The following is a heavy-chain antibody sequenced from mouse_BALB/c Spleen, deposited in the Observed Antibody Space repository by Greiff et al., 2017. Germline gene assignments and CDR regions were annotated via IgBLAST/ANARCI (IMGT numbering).Heavy chain of an antibody. V-gene: IGHV14-3*02. CDR1: GFNIKDTY. CDR2: IDPANGNT. CDR3: PCYDYDGGAWFAY. D-gene: IGHD2-4*01. J-gene: IGHJ3*01. Sequence: VQLQQSGAELVKPGASVKLSCTASGFNIKDTYMHWVKQRPEQGLEWIGRIDPANGNTKYDPKFQGKATITADTSSNTAYLQLSSLTSEDTAVYYCPCYDYDGGAWFAYWGQGTLVTVSA.